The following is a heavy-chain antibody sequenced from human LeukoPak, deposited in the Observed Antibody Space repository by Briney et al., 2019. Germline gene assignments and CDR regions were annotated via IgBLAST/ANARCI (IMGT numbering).Heavy chain of an antibody. D-gene: IGHD2-2*01. CDR3: ARGQGYCSSTNCPGPGLWFDY. CDR2: ISHSGST. V-gene: IGHV4-34*01. J-gene: IGHJ4*02. Sequence: SETLSLTCAVYGGSFSGYYWSWIRQPPGKGLEWIGEISHSGSTNYNPSLKSRVTISVDTSKNQFSLKLSSVTAADTAVYYCARGQGYCSSTNCPGPGLWFDYWGQGTLVTVSS. CDR1: GGSFSGYY.